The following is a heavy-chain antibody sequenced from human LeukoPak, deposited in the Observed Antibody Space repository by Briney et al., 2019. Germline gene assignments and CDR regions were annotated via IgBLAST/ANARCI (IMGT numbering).Heavy chain of an antibody. V-gene: IGHV6-1*01. J-gene: IGHJ4*02. CDR2: IYHRSKWNN. D-gene: IGHD1-26*01. CDR1: GDSVPSNSAS. Sequence: QTLSLTCAIPGDSVPSNSASWNWIKQSPSRGLEWLVSIYHRSKWNNDYALSGKSPISVNPNTPKTQIYLHLTSVTPPDTAVSYCARGGGYIFDFWGQGTVDSVSS. CDR3: ARGGGYIFDF.